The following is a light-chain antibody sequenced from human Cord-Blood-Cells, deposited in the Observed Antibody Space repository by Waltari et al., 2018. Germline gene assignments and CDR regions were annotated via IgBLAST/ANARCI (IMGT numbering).Light chain of an antibody. CDR2: GAS. CDR3: QQYGSSPYT. Sequence: ESVLTQTTGTLSFSPGERANLAYSASQSGSSIYLAWYQQKPGQAPRLLIYGASSRATGVPDRFSGSGSGTDFTLTISRLEPEDFAVYYCQQYGSSPYTFGQGTKLEIK. V-gene: IGKV3-20*01. CDR1: QSGSSIY. J-gene: IGKJ2*01.